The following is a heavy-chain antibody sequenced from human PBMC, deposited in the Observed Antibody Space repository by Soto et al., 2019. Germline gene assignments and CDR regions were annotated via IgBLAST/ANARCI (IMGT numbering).Heavy chain of an antibody. D-gene: IGHD3-3*01. J-gene: IGHJ4*02. CDR1: GFTFSSYW. CDR3: ARDPHYDFWSGYTCYFDY. CDR2: IKQDGSEK. V-gene: IGHV3-7*03. Sequence: PGGSLRLSCAASGFTFSSYWMSWVRQAPGKGLEWVANIKQDGSEKYYVDSVKGRFTISRDNAKNSLYLQMNSLRAEDTAVYYCARDPHYDFWSGYTCYFDYWGQGTLVTVSS.